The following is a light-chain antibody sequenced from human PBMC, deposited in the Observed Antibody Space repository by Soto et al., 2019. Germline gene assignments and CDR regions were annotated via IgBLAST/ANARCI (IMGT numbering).Light chain of an antibody. V-gene: IGKV3-15*01. J-gene: IGKJ5*01. CDR2: GAS. Sequence: EIVLTQSPATLSVSPGDRATLSCRAGQSVSSNLAGYQQKPGQAPRLLIYGASTRATGIPARFSGSGSGTEFTLTISSLQSEDFAVYYCQRYNAWPITFGQGTRLDIK. CDR1: QSVSSN. CDR3: QRYNAWPIT.